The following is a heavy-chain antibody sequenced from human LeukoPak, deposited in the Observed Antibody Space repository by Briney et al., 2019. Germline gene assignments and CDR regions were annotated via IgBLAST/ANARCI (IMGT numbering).Heavy chain of an antibody. Sequence: PGGSLRLSCAASGFTFSSYAMSWVRQAPRKGLEWVSSISSSSSYIYYADSVKGRFTISRDNAKNPLYLQMNSLRAEDTAVYYCARVGSGWDGVDYWGQGTLVTVSS. CDR1: GFTFSSYA. J-gene: IGHJ4*02. D-gene: IGHD6-19*01. V-gene: IGHV3-21*01. CDR3: ARVGSGWDGVDY. CDR2: ISSSSSYI.